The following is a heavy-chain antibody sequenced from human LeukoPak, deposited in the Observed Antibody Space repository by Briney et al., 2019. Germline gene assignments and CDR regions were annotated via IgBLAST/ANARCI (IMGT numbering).Heavy chain of an antibody. CDR2: ISYDGSNK. D-gene: IGHD6-13*01. CDR3: ARDNSYSSNSIQH. V-gene: IGHV3-30-3*01. CDR1: GFTFSSYA. J-gene: IGHJ1*01. Sequence: GGSLRLSCAASGFTFSSYAMHWVRQAPGKGLEWVAVISYDGSNKYYADSVKGRFTISRDNSKNTLYLQMNSLRAEDTAVYYCARDNSYSSNSIQHWGQGTLVTVSS.